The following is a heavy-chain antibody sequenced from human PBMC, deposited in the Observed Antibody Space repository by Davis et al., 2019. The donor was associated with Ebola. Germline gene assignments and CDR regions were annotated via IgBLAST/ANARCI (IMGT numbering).Heavy chain of an antibody. D-gene: IGHD1-1*01. CDR2: VILKSGAT. J-gene: IGHJ4*02. CDR3: ARGHNFGFEF. V-gene: IGHV1-2*06. Sequence: ASVKVSCKASGYTLTDYNIHWMRQAPGQGLEWLGRVILKSGATNYAQKFQGRVTMTRDTSISTAYMELSSLRSDDTAVYYCARGHNFGFEFWGQGALVTVSS. CDR1: GYTLTDYN.